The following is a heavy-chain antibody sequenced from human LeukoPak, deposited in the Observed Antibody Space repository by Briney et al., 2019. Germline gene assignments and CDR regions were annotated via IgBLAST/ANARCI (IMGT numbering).Heavy chain of an antibody. CDR1: GGSISSSSYY. D-gene: IGHD1-1*01. CDR2: FYYSGST. J-gene: IGHJ4*02. V-gene: IGHV4-39*01. CDR3: ARLWRAAIDY. Sequence: PSETLSLTCTVVSGGSISSSSYYWGWIRQPPGKGLEWIGSFYYSGSTYYNPSLKSRVTISADTSKNQFSLKLSSVTAADTAVYYCARLWRAAIDYGGQGILVTVS.